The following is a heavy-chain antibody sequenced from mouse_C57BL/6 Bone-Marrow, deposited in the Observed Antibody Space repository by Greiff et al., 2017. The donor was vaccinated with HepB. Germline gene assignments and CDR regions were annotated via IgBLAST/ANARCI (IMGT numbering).Heavy chain of an antibody. V-gene: IGHV1-5*01. J-gene: IGHJ4*01. D-gene: IGHD4-1*01. CDR1: GYTFTSSW. CDR2: IYPGNSDT. Sequence: VQLQQSGTVLARPGASVKMSCKTSGYTFTSSWMHWVKQRPGQGLEWIGAIYPGNSDTSYNQKFKGKDKLTAVTSASTAYMELSSLTNEDSAVYYCTELGRDAMDDWGQGTSVTVSS. CDR3: TELGRDAMDD.